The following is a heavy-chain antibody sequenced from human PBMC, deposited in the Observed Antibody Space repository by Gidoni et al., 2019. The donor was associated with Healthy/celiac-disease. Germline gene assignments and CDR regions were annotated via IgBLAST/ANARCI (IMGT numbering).Heavy chain of an antibody. CDR3: ARHHVSSIATRIDYYYYDMDV. D-gene: IGHD6-6*01. CDR2: IYYSGST. J-gene: IGHJ6*02. V-gene: IGHV4-39*01. CDR1: GGSMSSSSYY. Sequence: QVQLQESGPGLVKSSETLSLTCSVSGGSMSSSSYYWGWIRQPPGKGLEWIGSIYYSGSTYYNPSLKSRVTISVDTSRNQFSLKLSSVTAADTAVYYCARHHVSSIATRIDYYYYDMDVWGQGTTVTVSS.